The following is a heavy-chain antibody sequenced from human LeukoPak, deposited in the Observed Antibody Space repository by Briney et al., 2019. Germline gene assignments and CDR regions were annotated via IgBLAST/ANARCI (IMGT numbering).Heavy chain of an antibody. D-gene: IGHD6-13*01. CDR2: IIPIFGTA. CDR3: ARHFQRSSSWFDPGASFDY. J-gene: IGHJ4*02. Sequence: SVKVSCKASGGTFNTYAISWVRQAPGQGLEWMGGIIPIFGTANYAQKFQGRVTITADESTTTAYLELSSLRSEDTAVYYCARHFQRSSSWFDPGASFDYWGQGTLVTVSS. CDR1: GGTFNTYA. V-gene: IGHV1-69*13.